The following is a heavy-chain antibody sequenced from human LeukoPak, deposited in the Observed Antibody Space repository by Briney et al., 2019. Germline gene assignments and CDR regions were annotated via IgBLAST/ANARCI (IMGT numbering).Heavy chain of an antibody. CDR2: IYYSGST. Sequence: SETLSLTCTVSGGSISSYYWSWIRQPPGKGLEWIGYIYYSGSTNYNPSLKSRVTISVDTSKNQFSLKLSSVTAADTVVYYCAGYSEKDYYYYGMDVWGQGTTVTVSS. D-gene: IGHD2-15*01. CDR3: AGYSEKDYYYYGMDV. J-gene: IGHJ6*02. CDR1: GGSISSYY. V-gene: IGHV4-59*08.